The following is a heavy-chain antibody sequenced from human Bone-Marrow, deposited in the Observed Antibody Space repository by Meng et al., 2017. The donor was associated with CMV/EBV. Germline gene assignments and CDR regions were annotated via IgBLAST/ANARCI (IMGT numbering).Heavy chain of an antibody. J-gene: IGHJ3*02. Sequence: GESLKISCAASGFTFSSYSMNWVRQAPGKGLEWVSYISSSSSTIYYADSVKGRFTISRDNAKNSLYLQMNSLRAEDTAVYYCARSIAARRGHLDAFDIWDQGTMVTVSS. CDR2: ISSSSSTI. CDR3: ARSIAARRGHLDAFDI. D-gene: IGHD6-6*01. V-gene: IGHV3-48*04. CDR1: GFTFSSYS.